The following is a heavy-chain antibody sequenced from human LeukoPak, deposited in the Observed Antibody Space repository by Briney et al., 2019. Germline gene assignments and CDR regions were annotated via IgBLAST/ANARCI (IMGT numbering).Heavy chain of an antibody. CDR3: ARLLSGWYLADY. CDR1: GFTFSDYY. J-gene: IGHJ4*02. Sequence: GGSLRLSCAASGFTFSDYYMTWIRQAPGKGLEWVSYISSSGSITYYADSVKDRFTISRDNAKNSLYLQMNSLRAEDTAIYYCARLLSGWYLADYWGQGTLVTVSS. D-gene: IGHD6-19*01. V-gene: IGHV3-11*04. CDR2: ISSSGSIT.